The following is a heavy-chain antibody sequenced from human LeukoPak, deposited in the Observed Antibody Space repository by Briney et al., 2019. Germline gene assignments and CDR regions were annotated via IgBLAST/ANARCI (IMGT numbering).Heavy chain of an antibody. V-gene: IGHV1-46*01. J-gene: IGHJ4*02. CDR1: GYTFTSYY. Sequence: ASVKVSCKASGYTFTSYYMHWVRQAPGQGLEWMGIINPSGGSTSYAQKFQGRITMTRDMSTSTVYMELSSLRSEDTAVYYCASIGGCDYVWGSPSPYDYWGQGTLVTVSS. D-gene: IGHD3-16*01. CDR3: ASIGGCDYVWGSPSPYDY. CDR2: INPSGGST.